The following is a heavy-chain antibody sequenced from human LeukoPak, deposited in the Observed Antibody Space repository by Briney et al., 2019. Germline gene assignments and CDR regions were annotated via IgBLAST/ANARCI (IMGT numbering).Heavy chain of an antibody. D-gene: IGHD3-22*01. CDR2: IYYSGST. CDR1: GGSISSYY. CDR3: ATTINYYDSSGHYYNWFDP. Sequence: SETLSLTCIVSGGSISSYYWSWIRQPPGKGLEWIGYIYYSGSTNYNPSLKSRVTISVDTSKNQFSLKLSSVTAADTAVYYCATTINYYDSSGHYYNWFDPWGQGTLVTVSS. V-gene: IGHV4-59*01. J-gene: IGHJ5*02.